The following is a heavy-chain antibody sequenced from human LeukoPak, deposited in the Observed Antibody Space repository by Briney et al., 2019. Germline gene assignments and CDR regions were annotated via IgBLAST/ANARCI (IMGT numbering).Heavy chain of an antibody. Sequence: SETLSLTCAVYGGSFSGYYWSWIRQPPGKGLEWIGEINHSGSTNYNPSLKSRVTISVDTSKNQFSLKLSSVTAADTAVYYCARKTYYYESSGYYYDNYIDYWGQGTLVTVSS. CDR3: ARKTYYYESSGYYYDNYIDY. J-gene: IGHJ4*02. CDR1: GGSFSGYY. V-gene: IGHV4-34*01. D-gene: IGHD3-22*01. CDR2: INHSGST.